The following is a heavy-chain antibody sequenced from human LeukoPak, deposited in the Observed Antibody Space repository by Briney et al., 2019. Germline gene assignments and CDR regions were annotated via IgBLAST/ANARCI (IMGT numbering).Heavy chain of an antibody. Sequence: ASVKVSCKASGYTFTNYYIHWVRQAPGQGLEWMGIINPIGGTTDYPQKFQGRVTMTRNTSISTAYMELSSLRSEDTAVYYCARDMDFYMDVWGKGSTVTVSS. CDR3: ARDMDFYMDV. V-gene: IGHV1-46*01. J-gene: IGHJ6*03. D-gene: IGHD3/OR15-3a*01. CDR1: GYTFTNYY. CDR2: INPIGGTT.